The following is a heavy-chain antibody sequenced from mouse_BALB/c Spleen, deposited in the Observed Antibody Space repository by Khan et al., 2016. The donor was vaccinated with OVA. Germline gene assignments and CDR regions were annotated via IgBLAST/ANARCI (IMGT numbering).Heavy chain of an antibody. V-gene: IGHV14-3*02. CDR2: IVPPNDDP. D-gene: IGHD2-1*01. Sequence: MQLEESGAEVLKPGASAKFSCSPSTFTIRAPNFHWVNQSPKQALEGIGGIVPPNDDPKYGPKFQDKATLTADPSSNTAYLQLSSLTSEDTAVYYCATLYGNPFAYWGQGTLVSVSA. CDR3: ATLYGNPFAY. J-gene: IGHJ3*01. CDR1: TFTIRAPN.